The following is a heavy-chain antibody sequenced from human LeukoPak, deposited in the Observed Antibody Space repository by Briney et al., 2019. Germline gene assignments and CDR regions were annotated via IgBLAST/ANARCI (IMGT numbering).Heavy chain of an antibody. Sequence: KASETLSLTCTVSGNSISSGDYYWSWIRQPAGKGLEWIGSIYYSGSTYYNPSLKSRVTISVDTSKNQFSLKLSSVTAADTAVYYCASGSYDILTGWRLLDYWGQGTLVTVSS. D-gene: IGHD3-9*01. CDR3: ASGSYDILTGWRLLDY. CDR2: IYYSGST. CDR1: GNSISSGDYY. V-gene: IGHV4-39*01. J-gene: IGHJ4*02.